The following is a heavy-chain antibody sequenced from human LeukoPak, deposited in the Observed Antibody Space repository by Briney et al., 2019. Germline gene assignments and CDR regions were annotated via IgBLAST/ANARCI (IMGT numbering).Heavy chain of an antibody. CDR1: GFTFTEYW. D-gene: IGHD1-1*01. J-gene: IGHJ3*02. CDR3: TDLSTGDAFDI. Sequence: GGSLRLSCAASGFTFTEYWMHWVRQAPGKGPVWVARINSDGSSTSYADSVKGRFTISRDNAKNTLYLQMNSLRAEDTAVYYCTDLSTGDAFDIWGQGTMVTVSS. V-gene: IGHV3-74*01. CDR2: INSDGSST.